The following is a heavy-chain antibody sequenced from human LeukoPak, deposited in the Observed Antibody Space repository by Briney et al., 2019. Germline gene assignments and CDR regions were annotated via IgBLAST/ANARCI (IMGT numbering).Heavy chain of an antibody. V-gene: IGHV3-11*06. D-gene: IGHD3-16*02. CDR3: ATDPNGWASF. J-gene: IGHJ4*02. CDR2: ISSSSSYT. CDR1: GFTFDDYA. Sequence: GGSLRLSCAASGFTFDDYAMHWVRQAPGKGLEWVSYISSSSSYTNYADSVKGRFTISRDNAKNSLYLQINSLRAEDTAVYYCATDPNGWASFWGQGTLVTVSS.